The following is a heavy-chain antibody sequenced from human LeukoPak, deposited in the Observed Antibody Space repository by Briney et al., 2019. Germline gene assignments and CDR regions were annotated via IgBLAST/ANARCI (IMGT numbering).Heavy chain of an antibody. CDR1: GFTFSSYS. D-gene: IGHD3-3*01. J-gene: IGHJ4*02. Sequence: GGSLRLSCAVSGFTFSSYSMNWVRQAPGKGLEWVSYISSSSSTIYYADSVKGRFTISRDNAKNSLYLQMNSLRAEDTAVYYCARDRGSVLRFLEWLLGPDYWGQGTLVTVSS. CDR3: ARDRGSVLRFLEWLLGPDY. CDR2: ISSSSSTI. V-gene: IGHV3-48*01.